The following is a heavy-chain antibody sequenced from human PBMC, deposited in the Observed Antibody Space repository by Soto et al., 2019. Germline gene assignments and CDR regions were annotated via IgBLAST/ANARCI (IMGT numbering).Heavy chain of an antibody. CDR2: IYYSGDT. CDR1: GDSIISGYYY. V-gene: IGHV4-30-4*01. Sequence: PSETLSLTCTVSGDSIISGYYYWSWIRQTPGKGLEWIEYIYYSGDTNYNPSLKSRVIISVDTSKNQFSLKLSSVTAADTAVYYCARHGCISTSCYEPWGQGTLVTVSS. D-gene: IGHD2-2*01. CDR3: ARHGCISTSCYEP. J-gene: IGHJ5*02.